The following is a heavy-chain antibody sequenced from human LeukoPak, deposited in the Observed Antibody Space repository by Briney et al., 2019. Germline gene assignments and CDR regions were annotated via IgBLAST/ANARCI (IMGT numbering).Heavy chain of an antibody. J-gene: IGHJ4*02. CDR3: ARAAYSGSYPFLFGYFDY. V-gene: IGHV4-39*01. CDR2: IYYSGST. D-gene: IGHD1-26*01. CDR1: GGSLCSSSYY. Sequence: SETLSLTCTVSGGSLCSSSYYWGWIRQPPGKGLEWLWTIYYSGSTYYNPSLKSQVTISVDKSKNQFSLKLSSVTAADTAVYYCARAAYSGSYPFLFGYFDYWGQGTLVTVSS.